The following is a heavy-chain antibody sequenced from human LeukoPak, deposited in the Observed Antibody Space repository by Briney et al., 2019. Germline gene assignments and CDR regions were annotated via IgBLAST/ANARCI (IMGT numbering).Heavy chain of an antibody. CDR1: GYTFTSYG. V-gene: IGHV1-46*01. CDR3: ARDFAVDYFDY. D-gene: IGHD3-3*01. CDR2: INPSGGST. Sequence: PGASVKVSCKASGYTFTSYGISWVRQAPGQGLEWMGIINPSGGSTSYAQKFQGRVTMTRDTSTSTVYMELSSLRSEDTAVYYCARDFAVDYFDYWGQGTLVTVSS. J-gene: IGHJ4*02.